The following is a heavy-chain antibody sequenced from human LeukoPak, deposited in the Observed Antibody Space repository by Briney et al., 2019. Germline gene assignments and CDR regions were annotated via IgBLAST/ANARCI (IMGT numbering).Heavy chain of an antibody. Sequence: GGSLRLSCAASGSTFDDYAMHWVRQAPGKGLEWVSGISWNSGSIGYADSVKGRFTISRDNAKNSLYLQMNSLRAEDTALYYCAKDKVSGSSWYTYFDYWGQGTLVTVSS. CDR1: GSTFDDYA. D-gene: IGHD6-13*01. J-gene: IGHJ4*02. V-gene: IGHV3-9*01. CDR3: AKDKVSGSSWYTYFDY. CDR2: ISWNSGSI.